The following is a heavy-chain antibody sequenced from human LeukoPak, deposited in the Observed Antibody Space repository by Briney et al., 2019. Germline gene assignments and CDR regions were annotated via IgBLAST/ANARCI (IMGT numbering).Heavy chain of an antibody. Sequence: PGGSLRLSCAASGFTFSSYSMNWVRQAPGKGLEWVSSTSSSSSYIYYADSVKGRFTTSRDNAKNSLYLQMNSLRAGDTAVYYCARGGDSSGWPINWFDPWGQGTLVTVSS. J-gene: IGHJ5*02. CDR3: ARGGDSSGWPINWFDP. CDR2: TSSSSSYI. CDR1: GFTFSSYS. D-gene: IGHD6-19*01. V-gene: IGHV3-21*01.